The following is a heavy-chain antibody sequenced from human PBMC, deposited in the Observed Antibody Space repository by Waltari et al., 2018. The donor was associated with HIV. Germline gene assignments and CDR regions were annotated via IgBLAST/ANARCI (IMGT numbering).Heavy chain of an antibody. CDR2: VYPDDTT. CDR1: NFSISNRP. J-gene: IGHJ5*02. D-gene: IGHD3-22*01. V-gene: IGHV3-53*01. Sequence: EVLLTESGGRLIQTGGSLGLSCVASNFSISNRPVTWVRQASGGPLEWVAVVYPDDTTHYADSVRGRFTISRVRSRTSVLLLMNGLFVDDTAIYYCATGVRYYGPWGRGTRVTVST. CDR3: ATGVRYYGP.